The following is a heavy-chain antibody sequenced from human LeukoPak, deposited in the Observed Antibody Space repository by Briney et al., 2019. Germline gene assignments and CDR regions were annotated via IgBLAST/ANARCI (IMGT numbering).Heavy chain of an antibody. CDR3: AKRLFWSGGAQDAFDI. D-gene: IGHD3-3*01. Sequence: GGSLRLSCAASGFTFSSYAMSWVRQAPGKGLEWVSAISGSGGSTYYADSVKGRFTISRDNSKNTLYLQMNSLRAEDTAVYYCAKRLFWSGGAQDAFDIWGQGTMVTVSS. V-gene: IGHV3-23*01. J-gene: IGHJ3*02. CDR1: GFTFSSYA. CDR2: ISGSGGST.